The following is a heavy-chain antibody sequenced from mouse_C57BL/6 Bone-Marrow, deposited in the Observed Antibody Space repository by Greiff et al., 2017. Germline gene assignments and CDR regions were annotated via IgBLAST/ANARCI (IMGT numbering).Heavy chain of an antibody. CDR2: FYPGSGSI. CDR3: ARLFDYEYYFDY. D-gene: IGHD2-4*01. J-gene: IGHJ2*01. V-gene: IGHV1-62-2*01. CDR1: GYTFTEYT. Sequence: VQRVESGAELVKPGASVKLSCKASGYTFTEYTIHWVKQRSGQGLEWIGWFYPGSGSIKYNAKFKGKATLTADKSSSTVYMELSSLTSEDSAVYFCARLFDYEYYFDYWGQGTTLTVSS.